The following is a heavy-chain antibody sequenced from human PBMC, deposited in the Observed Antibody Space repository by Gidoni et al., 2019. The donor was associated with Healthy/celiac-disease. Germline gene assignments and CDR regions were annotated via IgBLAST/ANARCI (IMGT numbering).Heavy chain of an antibody. CDR1: GGTFSSYA. CDR3: ARDRQYYYGSGSYYNPPVGYYYYGMDV. Sequence: QVQLVQSGAEVKKPGSSVKVSCKASGGTFSSYAISWVRQAPGQGLEWMGGIIPIFGTANYAQKFQGRVTITAEESTSTAYMELSSLRSEDTAVYYCARDRQYYYGSGSYYNPPVGYYYYGMDVWGQGTTVTVSS. V-gene: IGHV1-69*01. CDR2: IIPIFGTA. J-gene: IGHJ6*02. D-gene: IGHD3-10*01.